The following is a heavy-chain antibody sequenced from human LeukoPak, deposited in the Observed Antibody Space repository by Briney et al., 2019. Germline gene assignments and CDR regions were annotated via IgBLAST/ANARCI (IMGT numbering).Heavy chain of an antibody. Sequence: PGGPRRLSCPASRFTFSGYWMSWVRQAPGKGLEWVATIKQDASEKTYVDSVEGRFTSSRDNAKSSLFLQMDSLRAEDTAVYYCARFGMDAAIDYWGQGTLVTVSS. J-gene: IGHJ4*02. D-gene: IGHD2-15*01. CDR3: ARFGMDAAIDY. V-gene: IGHV3-7*01. CDR2: IKQDASEK. CDR1: RFTFSGYW.